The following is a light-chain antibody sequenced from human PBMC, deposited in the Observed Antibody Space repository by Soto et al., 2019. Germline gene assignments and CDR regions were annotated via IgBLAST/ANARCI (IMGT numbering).Light chain of an antibody. CDR1: QSIDAW. CDR2: RAS. CDR3: QQYNSYPQT. J-gene: IGKJ2*01. V-gene: IGKV1-5*03. Sequence: DVQMTQSPSTLSASIGDTVTITCRASQSIDAWLAWYQQKPGRPPKLLIYRASILENGVPSRFSGRGSWTEFTLTISGLRPDDLGTYFCQQYNSYPQTFGEGTKLDI.